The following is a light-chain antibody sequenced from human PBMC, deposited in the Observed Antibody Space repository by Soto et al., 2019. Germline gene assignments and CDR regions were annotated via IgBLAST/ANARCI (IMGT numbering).Light chain of an antibody. V-gene: IGKV1-5*03. J-gene: IGKJ1*01. Sequence: DIQMTQSPPTLSASVGDRVTITCRASQSMTSWVAWYQQKPGKAPKLLIYRASSLESAVPSRFSGSGSGTEFTLTISSLQPDDFATYYCQQYSSYSWTFGQGTKVEIK. CDR1: QSMTSW. CDR2: RAS. CDR3: QQYSSYSWT.